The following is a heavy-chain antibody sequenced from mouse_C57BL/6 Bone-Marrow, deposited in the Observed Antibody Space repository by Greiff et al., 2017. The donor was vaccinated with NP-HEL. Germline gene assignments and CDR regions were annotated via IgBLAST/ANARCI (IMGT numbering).Heavy chain of an antibody. V-gene: IGHV5-4*01. CDR2: ISDGGSYT. CDR1: GFTFSSYA. D-gene: IGHD1-1*01. Sequence: EVKLVESGGGLLKPGGSLKLSCAASGFTFSSYAMSWVRQTPEKRLEWVATISDGGSYTYYPDNVKGRFTISRDNAKNNLYLQMSHLKSEDTAMYYCARDRTTVVEGYWYFDVWGTGTTVTVSS. J-gene: IGHJ1*03. CDR3: ARDRTTVVEGYWYFDV.